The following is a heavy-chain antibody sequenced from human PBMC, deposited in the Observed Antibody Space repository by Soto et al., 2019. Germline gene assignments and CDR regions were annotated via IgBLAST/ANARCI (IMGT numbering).Heavy chain of an antibody. V-gene: IGHV1-3*01. J-gene: IGHJ6*02. Sequence: GASVKVSFKASGYTFTSYAMHWVRQAPGQRLEWMGWINAGNGNTKYSQKFQGRVTITRDKSASTAYMELSSLRSEDTAVYYCTREGTGYGAGSTYYYYYGMDVWGQGTTVTVSS. CDR3: TREGTGYGAGSTYYYYYGMDV. CDR1: GYTFTSYA. D-gene: IGHD3-10*01. CDR2: INAGNGNT.